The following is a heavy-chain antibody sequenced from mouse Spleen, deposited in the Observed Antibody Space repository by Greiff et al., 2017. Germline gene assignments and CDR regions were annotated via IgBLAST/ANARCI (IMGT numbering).Heavy chain of an antibody. J-gene: IGHJ3*01. D-gene: IGHD2-3*01. CDR2: ISYDGSN. Sequence: EVQLQQSGPGLVKPSQSLSLTCSVTGYSITSGYYWKWIRQFPGNKLEWMGYISYDGSNNYNPSLKNRISITRDTSKNQFFLKLNSVTTEDTATYYCASVYEGTPWFAYWGQGTLVTVSA. CDR1: GYSITSGYY. CDR3: ASVYEGTPWFAY. V-gene: IGHV3-6*01.